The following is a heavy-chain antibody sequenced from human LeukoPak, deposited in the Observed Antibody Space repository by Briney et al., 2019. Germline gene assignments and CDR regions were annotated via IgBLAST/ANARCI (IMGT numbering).Heavy chain of an antibody. Sequence: GGSLRLSCTVSASTDSTDSMSWVRQAPGKGLEWVSFIYSDNTHYSDSVKGRFTISRDNSKNTLYLQMNSLRAEDTAVYYCARRAGAYSHPYDYWGQGTLVTVSS. CDR1: ASTDSTDS. V-gene: IGHV3-53*01. CDR2: IYSDNT. D-gene: IGHD4/OR15-4a*01. CDR3: ARRAGAYSHPYDY. J-gene: IGHJ4*02.